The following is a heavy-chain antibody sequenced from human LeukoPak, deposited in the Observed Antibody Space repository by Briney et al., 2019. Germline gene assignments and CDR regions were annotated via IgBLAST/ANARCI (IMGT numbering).Heavy chain of an antibody. V-gene: IGHV1-18*01. CDR2: ISAYNGNT. J-gene: IGHJ2*01. Sequence: GASVKVSCKASGYTFTSYGISWVRQAPGQGLEWMGWISAYNGNTNYAQKLQGRVTMTTDTSTSTAYTELRSLRSDDTAVYYCARDLYYSSGWFDLWGRGALATVSS. CDR3: ARDLYYSSGWFDL. CDR1: GYTFTSYG. D-gene: IGHD6-19*01.